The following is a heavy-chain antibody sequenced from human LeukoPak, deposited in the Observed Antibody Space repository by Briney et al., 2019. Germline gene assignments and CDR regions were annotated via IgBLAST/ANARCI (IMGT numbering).Heavy chain of an antibody. Sequence: PGGPLRLSCAASGFTFRSYWMSWVRQAPGKGLEWVANIKQDGSEKYYVDSVKGRFTISRDNTKNSLYLQMNSLRAEDTAVYYCARDDTVTTRVGFIDWGQGTLVTVSS. V-gene: IGHV3-7*01. J-gene: IGHJ4*02. D-gene: IGHD4-17*01. CDR1: GFTFRSYW. CDR3: ARDDTVTTRVGFID. CDR2: IKQDGSEK.